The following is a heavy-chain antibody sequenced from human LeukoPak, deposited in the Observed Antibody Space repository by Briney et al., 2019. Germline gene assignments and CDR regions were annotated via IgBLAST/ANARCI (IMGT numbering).Heavy chain of an antibody. J-gene: IGHJ4*02. V-gene: IGHV4-59*01. Sequence: KPSETLSLTCTVSGGSISSYYWSWIRQPPGKGLEWIGYIYYSGSTNYNPSLKSRVTISVDTSKNQFSLKLSSVTAADTAVYYCARGARGYSYGHFDYWGQGTLVPVSS. CDR2: IYYSGST. CDR1: GGSISSYY. CDR3: ARGARGYSYGHFDY. D-gene: IGHD5-18*01.